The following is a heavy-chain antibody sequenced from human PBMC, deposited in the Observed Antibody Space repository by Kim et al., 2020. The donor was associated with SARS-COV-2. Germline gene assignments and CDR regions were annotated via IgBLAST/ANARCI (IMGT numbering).Heavy chain of an antibody. CDR3: ARGGGYYGSGSYLVDY. CDR1: GFTVSSNY. CDR2: IYSGGST. Sequence: GGSLRLSCAASGFTVSSNYMSWVRQAPGKGLEWVSVIYSGGSTYYADSVKGRFTISRDNSKNTLYLQMNSLRAEDTAVYYCARGGGYYGSGSYLVDYWGQGALVTVSS. D-gene: IGHD3-10*01. J-gene: IGHJ4*02. V-gene: IGHV3-53*01.